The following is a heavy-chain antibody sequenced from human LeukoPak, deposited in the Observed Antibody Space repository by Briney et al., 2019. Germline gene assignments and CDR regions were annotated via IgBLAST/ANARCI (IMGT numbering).Heavy chain of an antibody. J-gene: IGHJ4*02. CDR2: ISAYNGNT. D-gene: IGHD5-12*01. V-gene: IGHV1-18*04. CDR3: ARDSHYSGYDSALDNFDY. CDR1: GYTFTSYG. Sequence: GASVNVSCKASGYTFTSYGISWVRQAPGQGLEWMGWISAYNGNTNYAQKRQGKVTMTTDTSTSTAYLELRSLRSDDTAVYYCARDSHYSGYDSALDNFDYWGQGTLVTVSS.